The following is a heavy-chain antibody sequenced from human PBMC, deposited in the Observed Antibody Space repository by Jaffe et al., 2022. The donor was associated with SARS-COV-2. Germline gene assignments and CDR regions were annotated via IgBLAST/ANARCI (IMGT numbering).Heavy chain of an antibody. J-gene: IGHJ6*02. CDR1: GFTFSSYS. V-gene: IGHV3-21*01. CDR3: ARDQDKLNDYGDYFSWGYYGMDV. Sequence: EVQLVESGGGLVKPGGSLRLSCAASGFTFSSYSMNWVRQAPGKGLEWVSSISSSSSYIYYADSVKGRFTISRDNAKNSLYLQMNSLRAEDTAVYYCARDQDKLNDYGDYFSWGYYGMDVWGQGTTVTVSS. CDR2: ISSSSSYI. D-gene: IGHD4-17*01.